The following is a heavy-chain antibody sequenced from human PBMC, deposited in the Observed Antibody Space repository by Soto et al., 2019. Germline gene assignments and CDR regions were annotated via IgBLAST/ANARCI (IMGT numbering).Heavy chain of an antibody. CDR3: AKDIVPASYLPYYYYYGMDV. CDR1: GFTFEDYA. V-gene: IGHV3-9*01. J-gene: IGHJ6*02. Sequence: EVQLVESGGGLVQPGRSLRRSCAASGFTFEDYAMHWVRQRPGKGLEWVAGISWNSISIGYADSVKGRFTISRDNAKNSPYVEMNSLRPEDTALYYCAKDIVPASYLPYYYYYGMDVWGQGTTVTVSS. CDR2: ISWNSISI. D-gene: IGHD2-2*01.